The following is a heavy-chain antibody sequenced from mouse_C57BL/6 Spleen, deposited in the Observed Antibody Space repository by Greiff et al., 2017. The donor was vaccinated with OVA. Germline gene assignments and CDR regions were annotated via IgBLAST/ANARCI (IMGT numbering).Heavy chain of an antibody. CDR1: GYSITSGYY. Sequence: EVQLQESGPGLVKPSQSLSLTCSVTGYSITSGYYWNWIRQFPGNKLEWMGYISYDGSNNYNPSLKNRISITRDTSKNQFFLKLNSVTTEDTATYYCASTGTVYYFDYWGQGTTLTVSS. D-gene: IGHD4-1*01. CDR3: ASTGTVYYFDY. J-gene: IGHJ2*01. CDR2: ISYDGSN. V-gene: IGHV3-6*01.